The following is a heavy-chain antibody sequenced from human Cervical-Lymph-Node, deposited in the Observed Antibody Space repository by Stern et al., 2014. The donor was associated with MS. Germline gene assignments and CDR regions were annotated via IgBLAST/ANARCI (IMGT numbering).Heavy chain of an antibody. CDR1: GFTFSSYD. V-gene: IGHV3-13*01. CDR2: IGTAGDT. J-gene: IGHJ4*02. CDR3: ARGSSGWYEAGGYYFDY. Sequence: VQLVESGGGLVQPGGSLRLSCAASGFTFSSYDMHWVRQATGKGLEWVSAIGTAGDTYYPGSVKGRFTISRENAKNSLYLQMNSLRAGDTAVYYCARGSSGWYEAGGYYFDYWGQGTLVTVSS. D-gene: IGHD6-19*01.